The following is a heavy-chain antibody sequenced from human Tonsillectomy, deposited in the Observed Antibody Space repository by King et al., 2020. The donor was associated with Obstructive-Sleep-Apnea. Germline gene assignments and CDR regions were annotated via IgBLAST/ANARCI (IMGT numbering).Heavy chain of an antibody. CDR2: ISYDGSNK. J-gene: IGHJ6*02. D-gene: IGHD5-12*01. CDR1: GFTFSSYA. V-gene: IGHV3-30*04. Sequence: VQLVESGGGVVQPGRSLRLSCAASGFTFSSYAMHWVRQAPGKGLEWVAVISYDGSNKYYADSVKGRFTISRDNSKNTLYLQMNSLRAEDTAVYYCAREFVDIVATTYYYYGMDVWGQGTTVTVSS. CDR3: AREFVDIVATTYYYYGMDV.